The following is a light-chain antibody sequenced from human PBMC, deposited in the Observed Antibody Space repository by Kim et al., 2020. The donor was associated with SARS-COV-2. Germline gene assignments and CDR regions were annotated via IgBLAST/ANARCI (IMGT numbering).Light chain of an antibody. Sequence: QRGTISCSGCSSNIGSNTVNWCQQLPATAPNLLIYSNNQRPSGVPDRFSGSKSGTSASLAISGLQSEDEADYYCAAWDDSLNGHYVFGTGTKVTVL. J-gene: IGLJ1*01. CDR3: AAWDDSLNGHYV. CDR2: SNN. V-gene: IGLV1-44*01. CDR1: SSNIGSNT.